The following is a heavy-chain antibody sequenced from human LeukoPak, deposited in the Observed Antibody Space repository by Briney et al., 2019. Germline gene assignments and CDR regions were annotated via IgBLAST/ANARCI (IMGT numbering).Heavy chain of an antibody. J-gene: IGHJ4*02. Sequence: GGSLRLSCAASGFTFSTYWMSWVRQAPGKGLNWVSVIYSGGSTYYADSVKGRFNISRDNSKNTLYLQMNSLRAEDTAVYYCARDPAPPFSGSYSDYWGQGTLVTVSS. CDR1: GFTFSTYW. V-gene: IGHV3-66*01. CDR2: IYSGGST. CDR3: ARDPAPPFSGSYSDY. D-gene: IGHD1-26*01.